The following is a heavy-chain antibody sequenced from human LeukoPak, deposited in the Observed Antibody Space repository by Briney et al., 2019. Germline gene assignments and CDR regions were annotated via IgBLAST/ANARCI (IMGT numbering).Heavy chain of an antibody. CDR3: ARKYSSSWPSYYYYGMDV. V-gene: IGHV1-2*02. CDR2: INPNSGGT. J-gene: IGHJ6*02. Sequence: GASVKVSCKASGYTFTGYYMHWVRQAPGQGLKWMGWINPNSGGTNYAQKFQGRVTMTRDTSISTAYMELSRLRSDDTAVYYCARKYSSSWPSYYYYGMDVWGQGTTVTVSS. D-gene: IGHD6-13*01. CDR1: GYTFTGYY.